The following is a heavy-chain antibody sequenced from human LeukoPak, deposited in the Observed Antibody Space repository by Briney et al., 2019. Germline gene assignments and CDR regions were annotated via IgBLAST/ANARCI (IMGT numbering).Heavy chain of an antibody. CDR2: IWYDGSNK. D-gene: IGHD2-15*01. V-gene: IGHV3-33*01. CDR1: GFTFSSYG. CDR3: ARPSRGGDFDY. Sequence: GGSLRLSCAASGFTFSSYGMNWVRQAPGKGLEWVAVIWYDGSNKFYADSVKGRFTISRDNSKNTLYLQMNSLRAEDTAVYYCARPSRGGDFDYWGPGTLVIVSS. J-gene: IGHJ4*02.